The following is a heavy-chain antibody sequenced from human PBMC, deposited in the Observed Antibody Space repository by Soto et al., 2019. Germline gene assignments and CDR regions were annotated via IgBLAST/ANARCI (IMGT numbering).Heavy chain of an antibody. D-gene: IGHD2-21*02. J-gene: IGHJ4*02. Sequence: EVQLLESGGGLVQPGGSLTLSCAASGFTFNTYGMTWVRQAPGKGLEWVSTVSGSGGGTYYADSVKGRFTISRVKSKNTMYLQMSNLRAEATAVYFCARIGPYCGGDCYPDFDFWGLGTPVTVSS. CDR3: ARIGPYCGGDCYPDFDF. CDR2: VSGSGGGT. CDR1: GFTFNTYG. V-gene: IGHV3-23*01.